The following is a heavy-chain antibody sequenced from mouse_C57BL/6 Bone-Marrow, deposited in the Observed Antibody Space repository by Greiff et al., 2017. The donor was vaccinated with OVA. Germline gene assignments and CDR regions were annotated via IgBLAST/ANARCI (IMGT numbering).Heavy chain of an antibody. CDR2: IDPEDGET. V-gene: IGHV14-2*01. CDR3: AREGSNYVGYYAMDY. Sequence: VHVKQSGAELVKPGASVKLSCTASGFNIKDYYMHWVKQRTEQGLEWIGRIDPEDGETKYAPKFQGKATITADTSSNTAYLQLSSLTSEDTAVYYCAREGSNYVGYYAMDYWGQGTSVTVSS. D-gene: IGHD2-5*01. J-gene: IGHJ4*01. CDR1: GFNIKDYY.